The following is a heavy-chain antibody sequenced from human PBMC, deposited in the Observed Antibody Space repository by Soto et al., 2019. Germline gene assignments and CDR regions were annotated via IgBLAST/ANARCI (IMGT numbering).Heavy chain of an antibody. CDR1: GFSLSTSGVG. CDR3: AHKGPEDWPLDY. J-gene: IGHJ4*02. Sequence: QITLKESGPTLVRPTQTLTLTCAFSGFSLSTSGVGVGWIRQPPGKALEWLAVIYWDDSKHYSPSLRSRLTITNDTSKNQVVLTVTNMDPMDTGTYYCAHKGPEDWPLDYWGQGTLVTVSS. D-gene: IGHD3-9*01. CDR2: IYWDDSK. V-gene: IGHV2-5*02.